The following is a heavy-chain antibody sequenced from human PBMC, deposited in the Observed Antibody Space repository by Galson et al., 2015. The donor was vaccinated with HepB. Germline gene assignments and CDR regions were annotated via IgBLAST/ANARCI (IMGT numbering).Heavy chain of an antibody. CDR2: IIPIFGTA. D-gene: IGHD3-22*01. CDR3: ARVDDSSGYDRASGYGMDV. J-gene: IGHJ6*02. V-gene: IGHV1-69*13. CDR1: GGTFSSYA. Sequence: SVKVSCKASGGTFSSYAISWVRQAPGQGLEWMGGIIPIFGTANYAQKFQGRVTITADESTSTAYKELSSLRSEDTAVYYCARVDDSSGYDRASGYGMDVWGQGTTVTVSS.